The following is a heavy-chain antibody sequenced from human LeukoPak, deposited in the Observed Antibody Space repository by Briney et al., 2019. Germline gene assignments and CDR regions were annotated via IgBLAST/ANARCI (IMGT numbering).Heavy chain of an antibody. Sequence: GGSLRLSCAASGFTFSGYWMHWVRQAPGKGLVWVSRINSDGSSTSYADSVKGRFTISRDNAKNTLYLQMSSLRAEDTAVYYCVKITSVTGGDCWGQGTRLTVSS. D-gene: IGHD1-1*01. CDR1: GFTFSGYW. V-gene: IGHV3-74*01. CDR2: INSDGSST. CDR3: VKITSVTGGDC. J-gene: IGHJ4*02.